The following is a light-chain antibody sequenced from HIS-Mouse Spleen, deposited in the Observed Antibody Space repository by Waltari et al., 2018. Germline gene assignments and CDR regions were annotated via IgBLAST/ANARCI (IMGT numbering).Light chain of an antibody. CDR2: AAT. V-gene: IGKV1-9*01. J-gene: IGKJ1*01. CDR1: QGISSY. Sequence: DIQLTQSPSFLSASVGDRVTITCRASQGISSYLALYQQKPGKAPKLLIYAATTLQSGVPSRFSGSGSETEFTLRISSLQPEDFATYYCQQLNSYPPTFGQGTKVEIK. CDR3: QQLNSYPPT.